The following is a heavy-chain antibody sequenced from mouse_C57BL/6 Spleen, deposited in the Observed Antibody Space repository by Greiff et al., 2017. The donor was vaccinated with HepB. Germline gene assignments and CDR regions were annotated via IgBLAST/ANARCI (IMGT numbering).Heavy chain of an antibody. D-gene: IGHD1-1*01. V-gene: IGHV1-82*01. CDR1: GYAFSSSW. CDR2: IYPGDGDT. Sequence: VQLKESGPELVKPGASVKISCKASGYAFSSSWMNWVKQRPGKGLEWIGRIYPGDGDTNYNGKFKGKATLTADKSSSTAYMQLSSLTSEDSAVYFCARKDYGGAMDYWGQGTSVTVSS. J-gene: IGHJ4*01. CDR3: ARKDYGGAMDY.